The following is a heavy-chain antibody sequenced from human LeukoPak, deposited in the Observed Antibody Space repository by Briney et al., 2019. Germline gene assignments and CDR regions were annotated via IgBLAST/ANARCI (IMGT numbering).Heavy chain of an antibody. D-gene: IGHD6-13*01. V-gene: IGHV3-53*01. Sequence: GGSMRLSCAASGFTVSSNYMSWVRQAPGNGLEWVSVIYSGGSPYYPDSVKGRFTISRDNSKNALYHQMSSLRAEDTAVYYCASGYNSSLYWGQGTLVTVSS. CDR3: ASGYNSSLY. CDR1: GFTVSSNY. J-gene: IGHJ4*02. CDR2: IYSGGSP.